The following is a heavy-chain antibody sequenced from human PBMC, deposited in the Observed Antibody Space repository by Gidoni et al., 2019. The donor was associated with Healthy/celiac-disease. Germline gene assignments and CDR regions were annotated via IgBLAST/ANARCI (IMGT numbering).Heavy chain of an antibody. CDR3: AKDNYYYYDSSGSPFDY. CDR1: GFTFSSYA. J-gene: IGHJ4*02. Sequence: EVQLLESGGGLVQPGGSLRLSCAASGFTFSSYAMSWVRQAPGKGLECVSAISGSGGSTYYADSVKGRFTISRDNSKNTLYLQMNSLRAEDTAVYYCAKDNYYYYDSSGSPFDYWGQGTLVTVSS. V-gene: IGHV3-23*01. CDR2: ISGSGGST. D-gene: IGHD3-22*01.